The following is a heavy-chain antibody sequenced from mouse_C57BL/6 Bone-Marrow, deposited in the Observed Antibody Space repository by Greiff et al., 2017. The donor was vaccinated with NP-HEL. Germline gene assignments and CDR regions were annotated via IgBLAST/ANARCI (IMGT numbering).Heavy chain of an antibody. J-gene: IGHJ4*01. CDR3: ARSPLYYYAMDY. CDR1: GYTFTSYW. Sequence: QVQLQQPGAELVKPGASVKMSCKASGYTFTSYWITWVKQRPGQGLEWIGDIYPGSSSTNYNEKFKSKATLTVDTSSSTAYMQLSSLTSEDSAVYYCARSPLYYYAMDYWGQGTSVTVSS. CDR2: IYPGSSST. V-gene: IGHV1-55*01.